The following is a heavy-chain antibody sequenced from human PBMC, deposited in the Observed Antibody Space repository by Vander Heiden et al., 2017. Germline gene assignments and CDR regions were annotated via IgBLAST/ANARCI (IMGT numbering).Heavy chain of an antibody. CDR2: INPSGGST. J-gene: IGHJ4*02. D-gene: IGHD6-13*01. CDR1: GYTFTSYY. Sequence: QVQLVQSGAEVKKPGASVKVSCKASGYTFTSYYMHWVRQAPGQGLEWMGIINPSGGSTSYAQKFQGRVTMTRDTSTSTVYMELSSLRSEDTAVYYCARDHLKAAGTPDLAFDYWGQGTLVTVSS. CDR3: ARDHLKAAGTPDLAFDY. V-gene: IGHV1-46*01.